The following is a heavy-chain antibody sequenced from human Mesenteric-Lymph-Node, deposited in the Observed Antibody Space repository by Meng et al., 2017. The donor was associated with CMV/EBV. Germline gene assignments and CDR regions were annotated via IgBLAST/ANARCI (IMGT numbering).Heavy chain of an antibody. CDR3: AKMYGAGYNQPGWAIED. CDR1: GFTFSSYW. D-gene: IGHD5-24*01. CDR2: IKQDGSEK. J-gene: IGHJ4*02. Sequence: GESLKISCAASGFTFSSYWMSWVRQAPGKGLEWVANIKQDGSEKYYVDSVKGRFTISRDNAKNSLYLQMNSLRAEDTAVYYCAKMYGAGYNQPGWAIEDWGQGTLVTVSS. V-gene: IGHV3-7*01.